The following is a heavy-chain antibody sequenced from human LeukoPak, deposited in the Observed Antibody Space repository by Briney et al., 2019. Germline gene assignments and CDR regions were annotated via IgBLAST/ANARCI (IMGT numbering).Heavy chain of an antibody. Sequence: SETLSLTCTVSAGSISSYYWSWIRQPPGNGLEWIGYTYYSGSTNYNPSLKRRITISVDTSKNPFSLKLSSLTAPDTAVYYCARVNPWNNYAFDIWGQGTMVTVSS. J-gene: IGHJ3*02. CDR2: TYYSGST. CDR1: AGSISSYY. D-gene: IGHD1/OR15-1a*01. CDR3: ARVNPWNNYAFDI. V-gene: IGHV4-59*01.